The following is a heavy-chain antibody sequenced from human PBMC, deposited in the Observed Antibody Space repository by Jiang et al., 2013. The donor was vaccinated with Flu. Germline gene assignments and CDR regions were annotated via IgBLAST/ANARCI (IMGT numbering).Heavy chain of an antibody. D-gene: IGHD6-19*01. CDR1: GYTFTSYD. CDR3: ARVWHPQIEQWLAQGWFDP. J-gene: IGHJ5*02. CDR2: MNPNSGNT. V-gene: IGHV1-8*01. Sequence: GAEVKKPGASVKVSCKASGYTFTSYDINWVRQATGQGLEWMGWMNPNSGNTGYAQKFQGRVTMTRNTSISTAYMELSSLRSEDTAVYYCARVWHPQIEQWLAQGWFDPWGQGTLVTVSS.